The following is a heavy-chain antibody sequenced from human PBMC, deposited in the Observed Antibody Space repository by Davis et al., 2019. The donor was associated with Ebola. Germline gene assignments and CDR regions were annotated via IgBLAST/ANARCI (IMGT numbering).Heavy chain of an antibody. V-gene: IGHV3-73*01. D-gene: IGHD6-13*01. CDR2: IRSKANSYAT. CDR3: TSTAGTNDY. Sequence: GESLKISCAASGFTFSGSAMHWVRQASGKGLEWVGRIRSKANSYATAYAASVKGRFTISRDDSKNTGYLQMNSLKTEDTAVYYCTSTAGTNDYWGQGTLVTVSS. CDR1: GFTFSGSA. J-gene: IGHJ4*02.